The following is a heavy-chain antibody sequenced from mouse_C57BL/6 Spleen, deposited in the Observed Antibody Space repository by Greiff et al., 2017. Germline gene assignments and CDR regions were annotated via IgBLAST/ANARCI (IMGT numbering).Heavy chain of an antibody. CDR1: GFTFSDYG. V-gene: IGHV5-17*01. D-gene: IGHD2-5*01. CDR2: ISSGSSTI. CDR3: ARRKDSNCGGVMDY. J-gene: IGHJ4*01. Sequence: EVMLVESGGGLVKPGGSLKLSCAASGFTFSDYGMHWVRQAPEKGLGWVAYISSGSSTIYYADTVKGRFTISRDNAKNTLFLQMTSLRSEDTAMYYCARRKDSNCGGVMDYWGQGTSVTVSS.